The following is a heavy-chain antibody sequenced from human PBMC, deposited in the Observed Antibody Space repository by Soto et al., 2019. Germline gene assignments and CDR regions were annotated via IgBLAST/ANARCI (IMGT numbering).Heavy chain of an antibody. V-gene: IGHV3-30-3*01. CDR3: ARTAIVGATTSYYGMDV. D-gene: IGHD1-26*01. CDR1: GFTFSSYA. CDR2: ISYDGSNK. Sequence: GALRLSCAASGFTFSSYAMHWVRQAPGKGLEWVAVISYDGSNKYYADSVKGRFTISRDNSKNTLYLQMNSLRADDTAVYYCARTAIVGATTSYYGMDVWGQGTTVTVSS. J-gene: IGHJ6*02.